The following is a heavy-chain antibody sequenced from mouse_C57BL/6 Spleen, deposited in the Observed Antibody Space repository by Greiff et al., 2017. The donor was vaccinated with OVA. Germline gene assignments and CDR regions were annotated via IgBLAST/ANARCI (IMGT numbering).Heavy chain of an antibody. CDR3: ARDRDYGSSYDYYFDY. V-gene: IGHV3-6*01. Sequence: ESGPGLVKPSQSLSLTCSVTGYSITSGYYWNWIRQFPGNKLEWMGYISYDGSNNYNPSLKNRISITRDTSKNQFFLKLNSVTTEDTATYYCARDRDYGSSYDYYFDYWGQGTTLTVSS. CDR2: ISYDGSN. D-gene: IGHD1-1*01. CDR1: GYSITSGYY. J-gene: IGHJ2*01.